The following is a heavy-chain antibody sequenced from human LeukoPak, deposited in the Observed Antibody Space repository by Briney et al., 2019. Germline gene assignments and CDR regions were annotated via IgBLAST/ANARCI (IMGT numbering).Heavy chain of an antibody. Sequence: PSETLSLTCTVSGGSISSGSYYWSWIRQPAGTGLEWIGRIYTSGSTNYNPSLKSRVTISVDTSKNQFSLKLSSVTAADTAVYYCARHVEMAPYYFDYWGQGTLVTVSS. CDR1: GGSISSGSYY. V-gene: IGHV4-61*02. D-gene: IGHD5-24*01. CDR2: IYTSGST. CDR3: ARHVEMAPYYFDY. J-gene: IGHJ4*02.